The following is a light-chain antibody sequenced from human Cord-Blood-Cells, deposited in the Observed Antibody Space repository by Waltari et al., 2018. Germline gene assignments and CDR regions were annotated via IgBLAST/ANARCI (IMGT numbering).Light chain of an antibody. CDR1: QSISSY. V-gene: IGKV1-39*01. CDR3: QQSHSTPYT. Sequence: DIQMTQSPSSLSASVGDRVTITCPASQSISSYLNLYQQKPGKAPKLLIYAASSLQSGVPSRFSGSGSETDFTLTISSLQPEDVATYYCQQSHSTPYTCGQGTKLEIK. CDR2: AAS. J-gene: IGKJ2*01.